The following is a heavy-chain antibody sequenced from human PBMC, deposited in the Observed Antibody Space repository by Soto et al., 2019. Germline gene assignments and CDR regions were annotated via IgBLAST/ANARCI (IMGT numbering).Heavy chain of an antibody. V-gene: IGHV3-7*03. CDR2: IKQDGSEK. Sequence: GGSLRLSCAASEFTFTDCWMSWVRQTPGKGLEWVATIKQDGSEKFYVDSVKGRFTISRDNTKKSLYLQMNSLRVEDTALYYCARDREWEPSQEGFDYWGQGTLVTVSS. CDR3: ARDREWEPSQEGFDY. CDR1: EFTFTDCW. J-gene: IGHJ4*02. D-gene: IGHD1-26*01.